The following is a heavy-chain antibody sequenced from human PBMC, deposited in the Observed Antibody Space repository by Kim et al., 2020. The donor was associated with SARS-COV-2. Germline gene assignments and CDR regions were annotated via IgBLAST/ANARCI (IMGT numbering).Heavy chain of an antibody. V-gene: IGHV4-34*01. CDR3: ARTPQHYYYYGMDV. D-gene: IGHD6-13*01. Sequence: TPPLKSRVTLSVDTSKTQFSLKLSSVTAADTAVYHCARTPQHYYYYGMDVWGQGTTVTVSS. J-gene: IGHJ6*02.